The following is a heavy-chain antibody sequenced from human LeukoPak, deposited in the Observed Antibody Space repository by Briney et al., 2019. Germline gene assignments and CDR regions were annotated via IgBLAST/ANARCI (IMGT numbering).Heavy chain of an antibody. V-gene: IGHV3-74*01. CDR1: GFTFSSYW. CDR3: ARGITTSGYYYCYMDV. D-gene: IGHD3-10*01. J-gene: IGHJ6*03. Sequence: GGSLRLSCAASGFTFSSYWMHWVRQAPGKGLVWVSRINSDGSSTSYADSVKGRFTISRDNAKNTLYLQMNSLRAEDTAVYYCARGITTSGYYYCYMDVWGKGTTVTVSS. CDR2: INSDGSST.